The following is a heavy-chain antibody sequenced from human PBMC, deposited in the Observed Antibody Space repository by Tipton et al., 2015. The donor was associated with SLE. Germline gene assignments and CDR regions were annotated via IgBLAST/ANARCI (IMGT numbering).Heavy chain of an antibody. CDR1: GFTFSSYS. CDR3: ARKHYGSGSSSLDY. J-gene: IGHJ4*02. CDR2: ISSSSSTI. D-gene: IGHD3-10*01. V-gene: IGHV3-48*01. Sequence: SLRLSCAASGFTFSSYSMNWVRQAPGKGLEWVSYISSSSSTIYYADSVKGRFTISRDNAKNSLYLQMNSLRAEDTAVYYCARKHYGSGSSSLDYWGQGTLVTVSS.